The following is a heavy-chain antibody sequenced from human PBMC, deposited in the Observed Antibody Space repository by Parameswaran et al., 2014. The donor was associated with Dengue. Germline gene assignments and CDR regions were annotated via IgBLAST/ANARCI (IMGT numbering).Heavy chain of an antibody. J-gene: IGHJ3*02. Sequence: VRQMPGKGLEWMGVIYPGDSETRYSPSFRGQVTISADKSSSSVYLQWTSLKASDTAIYFCARSDDSTDYHDSFPIWGQGTMVTVSS. CDR2: IYPGDSET. CDR3: ARSDDSTDYHDSFPI. D-gene: IGHD3-22*01. V-gene: IGHV5-51*01.